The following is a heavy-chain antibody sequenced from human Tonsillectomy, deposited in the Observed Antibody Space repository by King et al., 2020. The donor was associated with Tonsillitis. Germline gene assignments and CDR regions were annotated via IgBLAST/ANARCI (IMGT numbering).Heavy chain of an antibody. J-gene: IGHJ4*02. CDR1: GFTFSSYG. D-gene: IGHD3-22*01. CDR3: ANSQSIGYYYFDY. CDR2: ISYDGSNK. Sequence: VQLVESGGGVVQPGRSLRLSCAASGFTFSSYGMHWVRQAPGKGLECVAAISYDGSNKYYVDSVKGRFSISRDNSKNTLYLQMNSLRAEDTAVYNCANSQSIGYYYFDYWGQGTLVTVSS. V-gene: IGHV3-30*18.